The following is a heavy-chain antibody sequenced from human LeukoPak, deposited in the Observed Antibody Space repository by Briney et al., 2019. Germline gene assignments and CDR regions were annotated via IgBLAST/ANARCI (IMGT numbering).Heavy chain of an antibody. V-gene: IGHV3-48*03. CDR1: GFTFGSYE. CDR3: QTWLQFEVIDY. J-gene: IGHJ4*02. Sequence: GGSLRLSCAASGFTFGSYEMNWVRQAPGKGLEWVSYISSSGSTIYYADSVKGRFTISRDNAKNSLYLQMNSLGAEDTAVYYCQTWLQFEVIDYWGQGTLVTVSS. D-gene: IGHD5-24*01. CDR2: ISSSGSTI.